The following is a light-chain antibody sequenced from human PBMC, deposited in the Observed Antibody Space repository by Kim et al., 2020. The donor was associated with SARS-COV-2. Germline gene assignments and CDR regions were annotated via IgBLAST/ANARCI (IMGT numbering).Light chain of an antibody. Sequence: AIRMTQSPSSFSASTGDRVTITCRASQGISSYLAWYQQKPGKAPKLLIYAASTLQSGVPSRFSGSGSGTDFTLTISCLQSEDFATYYCQQYYSYPPSPFGQGTKL. V-gene: IGKV1-8*01. J-gene: IGKJ2*01. CDR2: AAS. CDR1: QGISSY. CDR3: QQYYSYPPSP.